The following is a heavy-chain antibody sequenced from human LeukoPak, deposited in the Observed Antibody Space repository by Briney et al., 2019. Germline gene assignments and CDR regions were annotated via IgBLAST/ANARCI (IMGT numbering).Heavy chain of an antibody. CDR3: APAYVWGSFRTFNY. V-gene: IGHV4-39*01. J-gene: IGHJ4*02. Sequence: SETLSLTCTVSGGSISSSAYYWGWIRQPPWKGLEWVGSISSGGTTYYNPSLKSRVTISVDTSKNQFSLKLSSVTAADMAVYYCAPAYVWGSFRTFNYWGQGTLVTVSS. CDR2: ISSGGTT. D-gene: IGHD3-16*02. CDR1: GGSISSSAYY.